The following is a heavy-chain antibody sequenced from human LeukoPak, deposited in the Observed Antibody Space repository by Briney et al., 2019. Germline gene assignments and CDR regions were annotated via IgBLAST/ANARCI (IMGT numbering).Heavy chain of an antibody. CDR1: GFTVSSNY. J-gene: IGHJ4*02. D-gene: IGHD6-13*01. V-gene: IGHV3-53*01. CDR2: IYSGGST. Sequence: PGGSLRLSCAASGFTVSSNYMSWVRQAPGKGLEGVSVIYSGGSTYYADSVKGRFTISRDNSKNTLYLQMNSLRAEDTAVYYCARDPSSSSWGDYWGQGTLVTVSS. CDR3: ARDPSSSSWGDY.